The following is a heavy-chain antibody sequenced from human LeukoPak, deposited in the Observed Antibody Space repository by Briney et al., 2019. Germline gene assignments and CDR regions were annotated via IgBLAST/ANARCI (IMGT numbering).Heavy chain of an antibody. CDR3: ARVILIRRGSYYNGHAFDI. D-gene: IGHD3-10*01. CDR1: GFTFSSYA. J-gene: IGHJ3*02. CDR2: ISYDGSNK. V-gene: IGHV3-30-3*01. Sequence: GRSLRLSCAASGFTFSSYAMHWVRQAPGKGLEWVAVISYDGSNKYYADSVKGRFTISRDNSKNTLYLQMNSLRAEDTAVYYCARVILIRRGSYYNGHAFDIWGQGTMVTVSS.